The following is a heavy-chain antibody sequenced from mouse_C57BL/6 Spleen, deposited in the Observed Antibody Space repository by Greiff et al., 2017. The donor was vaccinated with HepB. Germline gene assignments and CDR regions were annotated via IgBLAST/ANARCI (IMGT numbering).Heavy chain of an antibody. J-gene: IGHJ1*03. CDR2: IRSKSNNYAT. D-gene: IGHD2-3*01. Sequence: EVKVVESGGGLVQPKGSLKLSCAASGFSFNTYAMNWVRQAPGKGLEWVARIRSKSNNYATYYADSVKDRFTISRDDSESMLYLQMNNLKTEDTAMYYCVRQHDGYYVWYFDVWGTGTTVTVSS. V-gene: IGHV10-1*01. CDR1: GFSFNTYA. CDR3: VRQHDGYYVWYFDV.